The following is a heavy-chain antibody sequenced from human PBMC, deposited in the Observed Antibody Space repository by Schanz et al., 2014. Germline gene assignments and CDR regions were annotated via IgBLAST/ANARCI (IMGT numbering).Heavy chain of an antibody. D-gene: IGHD2-2*01. V-gene: IGHV3-13*05. CDR1: GFTFSNYD. CDR3: ARGRRGDCRRTSCTYYFDY. Sequence: VRLVESGGGVVQPGGSLRLSCAASGFTFSNYDMHWVRQAIGKGLEWVSGIGPASDPYYAGSVKGRFTISRENGKNSLYRQMNSLRAGDTAVYYCARGRRGDCRRTSCTYYFDYWGQGTLVTVSS. J-gene: IGHJ4*02. CDR2: IGPASDP.